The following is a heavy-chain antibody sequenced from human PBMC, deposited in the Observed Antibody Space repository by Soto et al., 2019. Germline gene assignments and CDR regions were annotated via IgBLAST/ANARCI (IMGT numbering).Heavy chain of an antibody. CDR3: ARDFAYFDS. D-gene: IGHD3-3*01. V-gene: IGHV4-61*01. CDR2: VYHTGRT. CDR1: GGSFKSGSYS. J-gene: IGHJ4*02. Sequence: SETLSLTCTVSGGSFKSGSYSWSWIRQPPGKGLEWIGYVYHTGRTSYNPSLKSRVSISMDTSKNQFSLNLDSVTAADTAVYFCARDFAYFDSRGQGTLVTVSS.